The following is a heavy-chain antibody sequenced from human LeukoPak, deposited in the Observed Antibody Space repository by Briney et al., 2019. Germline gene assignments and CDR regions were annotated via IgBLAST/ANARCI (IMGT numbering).Heavy chain of an antibody. CDR1: GGSFNGYY. D-gene: IGHD3-3*01. J-gene: IGHJ3*02. CDR2: INHSGST. CDR3: ARGPTSLITIFGVVSNRHDAFDI. Sequence: SETLSLTCAVYGGSFNGYYWSWIRQPPGKGLEWIGEINHSGSTNYNPSLKSRVTISVDTSKNQFSLKLSSVTAADTAVYYCARGPTSLITIFGVVSNRHDAFDIWGQGTMVTVSS. V-gene: IGHV4-34*01.